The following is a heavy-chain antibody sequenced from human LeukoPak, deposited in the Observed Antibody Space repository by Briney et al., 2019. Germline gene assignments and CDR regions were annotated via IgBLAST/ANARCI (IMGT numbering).Heavy chain of an antibody. J-gene: IGHJ5*02. Sequence: SETLSLTCTVSGGSISSGTYYWSWIRQPAGKGLEWVGRIHTSGSTNYNPSLKSRVTISVDTSKNQFSLKLSSLTAADTAVYYCARDGGVDYYGSGSYYPNPNWFDPWGQGTLVTVSS. CDR3: ARDGGVDYYGSGSYYPNPNWFDP. CDR2: IHTSGST. V-gene: IGHV4-61*02. D-gene: IGHD3-10*01. CDR1: GGSISSGTYY.